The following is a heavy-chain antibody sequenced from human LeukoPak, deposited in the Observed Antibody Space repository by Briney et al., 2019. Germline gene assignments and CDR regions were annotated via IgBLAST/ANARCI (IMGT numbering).Heavy chain of an antibody. D-gene: IGHD3-10*01. CDR2: IYYSGST. J-gene: IGHJ4*02. CDR1: GGSISSSSYY. V-gene: IGHV4-39*01. CDR3: ARVFLRFDFDY. Sequence: PSETLSLTCTVSGGSISSSSYYWGWIRQPPGKGLEWIGSIYYSGSTYYNPSLKSRVTISVDTSKNQFSLKLSSVTAADTAVYYCARVFLRFDFDYWGQGTLVTVPS.